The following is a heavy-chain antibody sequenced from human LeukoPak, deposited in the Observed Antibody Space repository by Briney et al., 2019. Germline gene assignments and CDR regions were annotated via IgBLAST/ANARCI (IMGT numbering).Heavy chain of an antibody. V-gene: IGHV3-7*01. CDR1: GFTFSDYW. J-gene: IGHJ6*03. CDR3: ARQRDDFWSGYYDYYMDV. CDR2: IKPDGSEK. D-gene: IGHD3-3*01. Sequence: PGGSLRLSCAASGFTFSDYWMTWVRQAPGKGLEWVANIKPDGSEKYYVDSVKGRFTISRDNAKNSLYLQMNSLRAEDTAVYYCARQRDDFWSGYYDYYMDVWGKGTTVTVSS.